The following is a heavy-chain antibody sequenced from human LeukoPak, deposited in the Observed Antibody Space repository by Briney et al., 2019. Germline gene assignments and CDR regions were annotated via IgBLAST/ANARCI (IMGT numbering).Heavy chain of an antibody. J-gene: IGHJ4*02. D-gene: IGHD6-19*01. CDR2: IFGSGGST. CDR3: AKSTTEDSNGRFPGWPVDY. Sequence: PGGSLRLSCAASGFTFSSYAMYWVRQAPGKGLEWVSGIFGSGGSTHYADSVKGRFTISRDNSKNTVYLQMNSLRAEDTAVYYCAKSTTEDSNGRFPGWPVDYWGQGTLVTVSS. V-gene: IGHV3-23*01. CDR1: GFTFSSYA.